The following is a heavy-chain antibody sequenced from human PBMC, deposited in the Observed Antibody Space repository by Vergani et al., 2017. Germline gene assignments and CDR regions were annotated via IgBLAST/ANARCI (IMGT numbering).Heavy chain of an antibody. Sequence: EVQLLESGGGSVQPGGSLRLSCAASGFVFSSYAMSWVRQAPGQGLEWVSVISISCAGPYYIDSVEGRFTISRDNSKNTVDLQMNSLRDEDTAVYYCAKGSYSSASEIDYWGQGTLVTVSS. CDR2: ISISCAGP. V-gene: IGHV3-23*01. CDR1: GFVFSSYA. D-gene: IGHD3-10*01. CDR3: AKGSYSSASEIDY. J-gene: IGHJ4*02.